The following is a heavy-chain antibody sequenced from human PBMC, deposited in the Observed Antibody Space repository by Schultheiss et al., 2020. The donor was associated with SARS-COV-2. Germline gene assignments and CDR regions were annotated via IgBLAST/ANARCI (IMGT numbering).Heavy chain of an antibody. Sequence: GASLKISCKGSGYSFTSYGIGWVRQMPGKGLERMGLIYPGDSDTRYSPSFQDQVTISADKSISTAYQQWSSLKASDTAMYYCARGAYSFYFDYWGQGSLVTVAT. D-gene: IGHD2-15*01. CDR2: IYPGDSDT. V-gene: IGHV5-51*01. CDR1: GYSFTSYG. CDR3: ARGAYSFYFDY. J-gene: IGHJ4*02.